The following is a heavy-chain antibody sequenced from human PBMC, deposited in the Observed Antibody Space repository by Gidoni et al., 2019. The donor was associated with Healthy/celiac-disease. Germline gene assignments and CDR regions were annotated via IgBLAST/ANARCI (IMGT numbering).Heavy chain of an antibody. CDR2: IYTSGST. V-gene: IGHV4-61*02. CDR3: ASSLGVAVAGRGGRAFDI. Sequence: QVQLQESGPGLVKPSQTLSLPCTVPGGSISSGRYYWSWIRQPAGKGLEWIGRIYTSGSTNYNPSLKSRVTMSVDTSKNQFSLKLSSVTAADTAVYYCASSLGVAVAGRGGRAFDIWGQGTMVTVSS. D-gene: IGHD6-19*01. CDR1: GGSISSGRYY. J-gene: IGHJ3*02.